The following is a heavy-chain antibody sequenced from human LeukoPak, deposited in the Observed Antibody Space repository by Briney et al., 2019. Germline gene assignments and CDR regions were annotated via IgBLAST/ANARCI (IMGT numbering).Heavy chain of an antibody. J-gene: IGHJ6*02. CDR1: GFTFSDYG. CDR2: ISSSGSTI. CDR3: ARDRDGDSGYYYYGMDV. V-gene: IGHV3-48*04. Sequence: GGSLRLSCAASGFTFSDYGIHWVRQAPGKGLEWVSYISSSGSTIYYADSVKGRFTISRDNAKNSLYLQMNSLRAEDTAVYYCARDRDGDSGYYYYGMDVWGQGTTVTVSS. D-gene: IGHD2-15*01.